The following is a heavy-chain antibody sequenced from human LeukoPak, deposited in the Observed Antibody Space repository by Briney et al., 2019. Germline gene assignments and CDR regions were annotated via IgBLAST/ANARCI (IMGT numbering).Heavy chain of an antibody. Sequence: GGSLRLSCAASGFIFSNYAMSWVRQVPGGGLQWVSTISSRGDSTYDADSVKGRFTISRDNSRSSLYLQMNSVRAEDTGVYYCAKGPRPDITVAHTVENWGQGTLVTVST. J-gene: IGHJ4*02. CDR1: GFIFSNYA. D-gene: IGHD6-19*01. CDR2: ISSRGDST. CDR3: AKGPRPDITVAHTVEN. V-gene: IGHV3-23*01.